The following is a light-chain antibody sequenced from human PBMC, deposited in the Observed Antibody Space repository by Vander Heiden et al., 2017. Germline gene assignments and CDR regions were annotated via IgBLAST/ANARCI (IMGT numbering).Light chain of an antibody. Sequence: SSVLTPPPPVSVAPARPASIICGGRDIESKSVQWYQQRPGQAPLLVVYDDNDRPSGIPERFSGSNSGNTATLIITGVEAGDEGDYFCQVWDGGSDLLVVFGGGTKLTVL. CDR1: DIESKS. V-gene: IGLV3-21*02. J-gene: IGLJ2*01. CDR3: QVWDGGSDLLVV. CDR2: DDN.